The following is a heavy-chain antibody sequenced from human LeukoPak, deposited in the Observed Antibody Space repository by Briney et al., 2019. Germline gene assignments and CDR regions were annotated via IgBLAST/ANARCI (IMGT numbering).Heavy chain of an antibody. CDR2: IKQDGSEK. CDR1: GFTFSSYW. J-gene: IGHJ5*02. Sequence: SGGSLRLSCAASGFTFSSYWMSWVRLAPGKGLEWVANIKQDGSEKYYVDSVKGRFTISRDNAKNSLYLQMNSLRAEDTAVYYCAREIAAAGNWFDPWGQGTLVTVSS. D-gene: IGHD6-13*01. V-gene: IGHV3-7*01. CDR3: AREIAAAGNWFDP.